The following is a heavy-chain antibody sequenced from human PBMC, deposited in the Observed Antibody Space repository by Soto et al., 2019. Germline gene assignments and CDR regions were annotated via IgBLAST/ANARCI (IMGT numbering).Heavy chain of an antibody. CDR3: ARDRYCSGGSCYSDAFDI. CDR2: INASSGST. D-gene: IGHD2-15*01. J-gene: IGHJ3*02. CDR1: GYTFTSYA. V-gene: IGHV1-2*04. Sequence: EASVKVSCKASGYTFTSYAMHWVRQAPGQRLEWMGWINASSGSTNYAQKFQGWVTMTRDTSISTAYMELSRLRSDDTAVYYWARDRYCSGGSCYSDAFDIWGQGTMVTVSS.